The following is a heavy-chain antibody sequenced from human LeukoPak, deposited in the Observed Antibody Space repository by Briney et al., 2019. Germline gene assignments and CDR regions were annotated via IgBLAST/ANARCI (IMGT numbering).Heavy chain of an antibody. Sequence: GASVKVSCKASGYTFTGYYMHWVRQAPGQGLEWMGWINPNSGGTNYAQKFQGWVTMTRDTSISTAYMELSRLRSDGTAVYYCARSIAAAPRPDYWGQGTLVTVSS. V-gene: IGHV1-2*04. CDR2: INPNSGGT. J-gene: IGHJ4*02. D-gene: IGHD6-13*01. CDR1: GYTFTGYY. CDR3: ARSIAAAPRPDY.